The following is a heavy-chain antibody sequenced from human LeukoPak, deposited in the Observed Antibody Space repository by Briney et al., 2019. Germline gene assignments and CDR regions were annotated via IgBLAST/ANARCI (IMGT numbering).Heavy chain of an antibody. CDR3: AREVPANDSSGYCLDY. J-gene: IGHJ4*02. D-gene: IGHD3-22*01. CDR1: GYTFTSYY. Sequence: GASVKVSCKASGYTFTSYYMHWVRQAPGQGLEWMGIINPSGGSTSYAQKFQGRVTMTRDTSTSTVYMELSSLRSEDTAVYYCAREVPANDSSGYCLDYWGQGTLVTVSS. CDR2: INPSGGST. V-gene: IGHV1-46*01.